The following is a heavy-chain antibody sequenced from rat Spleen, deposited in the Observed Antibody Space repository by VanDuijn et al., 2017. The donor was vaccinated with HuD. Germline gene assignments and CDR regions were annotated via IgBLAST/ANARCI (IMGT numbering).Heavy chain of an antibody. Sequence: QVQLKESGPGLVQPSQTLSLTCTVSGFSLTSYTLSWVRQSPGKGLEWIGAISSGGTSYYNSVLNPRVSISRDISKSQVFLKMNSLQTDDTGTYYCVQHEWYFDYWGQGVMVTVSS. J-gene: IGHJ2*01. CDR1: GFSLTSYT. V-gene: IGHV2-6*01. CDR2: ISSGGTS. CDR3: VQHEWYFDY.